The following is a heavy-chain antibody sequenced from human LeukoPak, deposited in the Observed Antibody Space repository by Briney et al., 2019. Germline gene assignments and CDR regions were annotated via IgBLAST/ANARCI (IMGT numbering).Heavy chain of an antibody. CDR2: IYSNGIT. CDR3: ARVYSSSSAYFDY. J-gene: IGHJ4*02. Sequence: SDTLSLTCTVSGGPISSYYWSWIRQPLGKGPEWIGYIYSNGITNYNPSLKSRVTISVDTSKNQFSLKLRSVTAADTAVYYCARVYSSSSAYFDYWGQGTLVTVSS. D-gene: IGHD6-6*01. V-gene: IGHV4-59*07. CDR1: GGPISSYY.